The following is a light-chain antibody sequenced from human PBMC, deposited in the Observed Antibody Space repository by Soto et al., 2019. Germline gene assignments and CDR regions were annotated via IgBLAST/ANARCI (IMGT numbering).Light chain of an antibody. CDR3: QQYNGYPWT. CDR1: QSITNW. Sequence: DIQMTQSPSALSASVGDRVTITCRASQSITNWLAWYQQKPGKAPKLLMFDASSLHSGVPSRFSGSGSGTEFTPTISSLQPDDFATYYCQQYNGYPWTFGLGTKVEIK. V-gene: IGKV1-5*01. J-gene: IGKJ1*01. CDR2: DAS.